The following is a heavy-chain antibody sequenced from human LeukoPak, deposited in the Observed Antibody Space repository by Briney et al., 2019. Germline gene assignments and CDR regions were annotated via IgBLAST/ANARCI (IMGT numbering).Heavy chain of an antibody. V-gene: IGHV3-74*01. D-gene: IGHD6-25*01. CDR2: INTDGSTT. J-gene: IGHJ4*02. Sequence: PGGSLRLSCAASGLTFSSYWMHWVRQAPGKGLVWVSRINTDGSTTNYADSVKGRFTISRDNAENTLYLQMNSLTAEDTAVYYCARGSPAAVWGQGALVTVSS. CDR3: ARGSPAAV. CDR1: GLTFSSYW.